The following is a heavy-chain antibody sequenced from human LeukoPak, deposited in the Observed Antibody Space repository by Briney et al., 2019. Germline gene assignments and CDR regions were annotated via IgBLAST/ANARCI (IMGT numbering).Heavy chain of an antibody. V-gene: IGHV4-39*01. CDR2: IYYSGST. J-gene: IGHJ4*02. CDR1: GGSISSSSYY. D-gene: IGHD2-21*02. Sequence: SETLSLTCTVSGGSISSSSYYWGWIRQPPGKGLEWIGSIYYSGSTCYNPSLKSRVTISVDTSKNQFSLKLGSVTAADTAVYHCASITLRLTPIDYWGQGTLVTVSS. CDR3: ASITLRLTPIDY.